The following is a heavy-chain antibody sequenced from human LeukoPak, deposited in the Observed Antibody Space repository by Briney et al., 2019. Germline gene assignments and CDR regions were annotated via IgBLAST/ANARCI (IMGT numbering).Heavy chain of an antibody. CDR1: GFSFSTFS. CDR2: ISSSSGTI. CDR3: AMPGFDC. Sequence: GGSLRLSCAASGFSFSTFSMNWVRQAPGKGLEWIPFISSSSGTIYYADSLKGRFTISRDNAKNSLYLQMDNLRDEDTAVYYCAMPGFDCWGQGTLVTVSS. J-gene: IGHJ5*01. V-gene: IGHV3-48*02.